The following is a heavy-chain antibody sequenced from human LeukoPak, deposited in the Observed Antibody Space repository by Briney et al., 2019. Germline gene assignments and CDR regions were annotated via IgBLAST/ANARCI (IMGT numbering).Heavy chain of an antibody. D-gene: IGHD5-12*01. V-gene: IGHV3-53*01. J-gene: IGHJ6*02. CDR1: GFAVSTNY. CDR3: ARWGLVDSDV. Sequence: GGSLRLSCAASGFAVSTNYMSWVRQAPGKGLEWVSVIYSGGNTYYADSVKGRFTISRDNSKNTLYLQMNSLRAEDTAVYYCARWGLVDSDVWGQGITVTVSS. CDR2: IYSGGNT.